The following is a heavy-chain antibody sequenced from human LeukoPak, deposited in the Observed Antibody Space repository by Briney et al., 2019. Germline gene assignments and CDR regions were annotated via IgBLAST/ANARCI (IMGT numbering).Heavy chain of an antibody. Sequence: GGSLRLSCAASGFTFSSYGMNWVRQAPGKGLEWVSYISSSGSTIYCADSVKGRFTISRDNAKNSLYLQMNSLRAEDTAVYYCARATGTTGYFDYWGQGTLVTVSS. V-gene: IGHV3-48*03. CDR2: ISSSGSTI. D-gene: IGHD1-1*01. CDR3: ARATGTTGYFDY. J-gene: IGHJ4*02. CDR1: GFTFSSYG.